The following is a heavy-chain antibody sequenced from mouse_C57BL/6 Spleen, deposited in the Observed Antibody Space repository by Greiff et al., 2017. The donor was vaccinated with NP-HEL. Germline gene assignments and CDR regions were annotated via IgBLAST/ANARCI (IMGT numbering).Heavy chain of an antibody. CDR2: IDPETGGT. CDR3: TKGEPLGDY. CDR1: GYTFTDYE. D-gene: IGHD4-1*01. V-gene: IGHV1-15*01. Sequence: VQLQESGAELVRPGASVTLSCKASGYTFTDYEMHWVKQTPVHGLEWIGAIDPETGGTAYNQKFKGKAILTADKSSSTAYMELRSLTSEDSAVYYCTKGEPLGDYWGQGTTLTVSS. J-gene: IGHJ2*01.